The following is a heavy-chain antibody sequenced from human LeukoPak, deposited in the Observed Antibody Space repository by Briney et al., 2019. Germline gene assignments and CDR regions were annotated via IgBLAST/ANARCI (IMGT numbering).Heavy chain of an antibody. CDR1: GGSISSGSYY. V-gene: IGHV4-61*02. D-gene: IGHD6-13*01. CDR3: ARGGSSSYRLKS. J-gene: IGHJ5*02. CDR2: IYTSGST. Sequence: PSQTLSLTCTVSGGSISSGSYYWSWIRQPAGKGLEWIGRIYTSGSTNYNPSLKSRVTISVDTSKNQFSLKLSSVTAADTAVYYCARGGSSSYRLKSWGQGTLVTVSS.